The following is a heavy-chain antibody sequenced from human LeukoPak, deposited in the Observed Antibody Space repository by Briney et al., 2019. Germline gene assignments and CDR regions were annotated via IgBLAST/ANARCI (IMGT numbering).Heavy chain of an antibody. J-gene: IGHJ4*02. CDR1: GFTFSSYA. D-gene: IGHD3-10*01. Sequence: GGSLRLSCAASGFTFSSYAMSWVRQAPGKGLEWVSAISGSGGSTYYADSVKGRFTISRDNSKNTLYLQMNSLRAEDTAVYYCARVAKYYYGSETYYFFEHWGQGTPVTASS. CDR3: ARVAKYYYGSETYYFFEH. CDR2: ISGSGGST. V-gene: IGHV3-23*01.